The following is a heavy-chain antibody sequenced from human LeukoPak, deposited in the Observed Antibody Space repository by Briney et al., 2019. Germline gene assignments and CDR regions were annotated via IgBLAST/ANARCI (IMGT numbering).Heavy chain of an antibody. V-gene: IGHV3-30-3*01. J-gene: IGHJ4*02. CDR2: ISYDGSNK. CDR1: GFTFSSYA. CDR3: AREYSSGWYRYYFDY. D-gene: IGHD6-19*01. Sequence: GGSLRLSCAASGFTFSSYAMPWVRQAPGKGLEWVAVISYDGSNKYYADSVKGRFTISRDNSKNTLYLQMNSLRAEDTAVYYCAREYSSGWYRYYFDYWGQGTLVTVSS.